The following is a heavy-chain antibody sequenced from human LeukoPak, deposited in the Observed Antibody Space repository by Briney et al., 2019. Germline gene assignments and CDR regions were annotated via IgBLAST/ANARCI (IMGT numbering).Heavy chain of an antibody. CDR3: ARDYPVAGRSAYDI. CDR1: GFTFSTYW. J-gene: IGHJ3*02. V-gene: IGHV3-7*01. D-gene: IGHD6-19*01. Sequence: GGSLRLSCAASGFTFSTYWMSWVRQAPGMGLEWVANIKQDGSEKYHVDSVKGRFTISRDNTKSSLSLQMNSLRAEDTAVYYCARDYPVAGRSAYDIWGQGTMVTVSS. CDR2: IKQDGSEK.